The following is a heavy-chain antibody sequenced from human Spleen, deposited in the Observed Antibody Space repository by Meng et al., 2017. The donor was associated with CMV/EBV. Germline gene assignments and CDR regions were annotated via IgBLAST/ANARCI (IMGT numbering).Heavy chain of an antibody. CDR2: IRDDGTNK. Sequence: GESLKISCAASGSSFSSYDMHWVRQAPGKGLEWVAFIRDDGTNKYYVGSVKGRFTISRDDSQNTLFLQMNSLKPEDTAVYYCAKESPPVAAKNPVDYWGQGTLVTVSS. J-gene: IGHJ4*02. CDR3: AKESPPVAAKNPVDY. D-gene: IGHD6-19*01. V-gene: IGHV3-30*02. CDR1: GSSFSSYD.